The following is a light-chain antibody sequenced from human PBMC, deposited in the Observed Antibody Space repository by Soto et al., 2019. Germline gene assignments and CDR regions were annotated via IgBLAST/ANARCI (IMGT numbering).Light chain of an antibody. J-gene: IGKJ4*01. CDR2: AAS. Sequence: DIQMTQSPSSLSASVGDRVTITCRASQGINSYLAWFQQKPGKVPKLLIYAASTLQSGVPSRFSGSGSGTDFTLTISNLQPEDVATYYCQKDNGAPLTFGGGTKVEIK. V-gene: IGKV1-27*01. CDR3: QKDNGAPLT. CDR1: QGINSY.